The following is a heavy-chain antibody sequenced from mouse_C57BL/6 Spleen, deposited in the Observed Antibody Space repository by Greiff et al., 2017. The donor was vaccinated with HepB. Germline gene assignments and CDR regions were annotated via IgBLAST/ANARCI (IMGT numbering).Heavy chain of an antibody. J-gene: IGHJ4*01. D-gene: IGHD1-1*01. CDR1: GYTFTSYW. CDR3: ARRYDYGSSYYAMDY. CDR2: IYPGSGST. Sequence: QVQLKQPGAELVKPGASVKMSCKASGYTFTSYWITWVKQRPGQGLEWIGVIYPGSGSTNYNEKFKSKATVTVDTSSSTAYMQLSSLTSEDSAVYYCARRYDYGSSYYAMDYWGQGTSVTGAS. V-gene: IGHV1-55*01.